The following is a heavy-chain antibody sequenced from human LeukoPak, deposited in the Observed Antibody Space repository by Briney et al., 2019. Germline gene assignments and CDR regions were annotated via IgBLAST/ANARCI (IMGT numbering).Heavy chain of an antibody. V-gene: IGHV4-39*01. J-gene: IGHJ4*02. CDR3: ARQNFRSGYYTPYYFDY. D-gene: IGHD3-22*01. CDR2: IYYSGST. Sequence: SETLSPTCAVYGGSFSGYYWGWIRQPPGKGLEWIGSIYYSGSTYYNPSLKSRVTISVDTSKNQFSLKLSSVTAADTAVYYCARQNFRSGYYTPYYFDYWGQGTLVTVSS. CDR1: GGSFSGYY.